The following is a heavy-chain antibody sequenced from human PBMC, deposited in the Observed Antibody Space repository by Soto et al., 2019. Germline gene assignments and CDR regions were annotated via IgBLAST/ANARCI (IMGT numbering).Heavy chain of an antibody. Sequence: PGGSLRLSCAASGFTVSSNYMSWVRQAPGKGLEWVSVIYSGGSTYYADSVKGRFTISRDTSKNTLYLQMNSVRAADTAVYYCGKHSSSSPHFDYWGQGTLVTVSS. CDR1: GFTVSSNY. D-gene: IGHD6-6*01. V-gene: IGHV3-53*01. CDR2: IYSGGST. CDR3: GKHSSSSPHFDY. J-gene: IGHJ4*02.